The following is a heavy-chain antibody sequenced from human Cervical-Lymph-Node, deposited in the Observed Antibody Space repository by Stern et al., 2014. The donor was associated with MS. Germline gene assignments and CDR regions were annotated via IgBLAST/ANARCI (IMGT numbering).Heavy chain of an antibody. CDR3: ARGAGASLTVTPWDN. CDR1: GYTFSDYS. J-gene: IGHJ4*02. V-gene: IGHV3-21*01. Sequence: MQLVESGGGLVKPGGSLRLSCAVSGYTFSDYSMHWVRQAPGKGLAWVSSIRSVSTFIVYEESMKGRFTISRDNAGDSLYLHMNNLRGEDTAVYYCARGAGASLTVTPWDNWGQGTLVTVSS. CDR2: IRSVSTFI. D-gene: IGHD4-17*01.